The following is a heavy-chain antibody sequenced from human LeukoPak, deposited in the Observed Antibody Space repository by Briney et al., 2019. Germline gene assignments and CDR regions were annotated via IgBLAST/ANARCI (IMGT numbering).Heavy chain of an antibody. CDR1: GGSFSGYY. CDR2: INHSGST. J-gene: IGHJ6*02. Sequence: SETLSLTCAVYGGSFSGYYWSWIRQPPVKGLEWIGEINHSGSTNYNPSLKSRVTISVDTSKNQFSLKLSSVTAADTAVYYCARGNPSRGYSYCPSTYGMDVWGQGTTVTVSS. D-gene: IGHD5-18*01. CDR3: ARGNPSRGYSYCPSTYGMDV. V-gene: IGHV4-34*01.